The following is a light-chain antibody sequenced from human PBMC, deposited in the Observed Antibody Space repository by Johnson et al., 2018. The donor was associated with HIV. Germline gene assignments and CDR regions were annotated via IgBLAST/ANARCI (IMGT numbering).Light chain of an antibody. CDR3: GTWDSSLSAFYYV. CDR1: SSNIGNNY. J-gene: IGLJ1*01. Sequence: QPVLTQPPSVSAAPGQKVTISCSGSSSNIGNNYVSWYQQLPGTAPKLLIYENNKRPSGIPDRFSGSKSGTSATLGITGLQTGDEADYYCGTWDSSLSAFYYVFGPGTKVTVL. V-gene: IGLV1-51*02. CDR2: ENN.